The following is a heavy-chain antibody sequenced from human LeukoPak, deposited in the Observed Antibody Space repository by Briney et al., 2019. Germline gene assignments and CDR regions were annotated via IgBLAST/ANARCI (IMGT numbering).Heavy chain of an antibody. Sequence: GGSLRLSCAASGFTFSSYAMHWVRQAPGKGLEWVAVISYDGSNKYYADSVKGRFTISRDNSKNTLYLQMNSLRAEDTAVYCRAKDLGYARSSFDYWGQGTLVTVSS. J-gene: IGHJ4*02. CDR3: AKDLGYARSSFDY. D-gene: IGHD5-12*01. CDR2: ISYDGSNK. CDR1: GFTFSSYA. V-gene: IGHV3-30-3*01.